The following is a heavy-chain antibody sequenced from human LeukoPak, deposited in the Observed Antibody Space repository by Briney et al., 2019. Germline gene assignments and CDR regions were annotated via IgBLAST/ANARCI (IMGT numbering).Heavy chain of an antibody. CDR3: ARGVMITFGGVIPLDF. D-gene: IGHD3-16*02. J-gene: IGHJ4*02. V-gene: IGHV1-2*06. CDR1: GYTFTGYY. Sequence: GASVKVSCKAPGYTFTGYYMHWVRQAPGQGLEWMGRINPNSGGTNYAQKFQGRVTMTRDTSISTAYMELSRLRSDDTAVYYCARGVMITFGGVIPLDFWGQGTLVTVSS. CDR2: INPNSGGT.